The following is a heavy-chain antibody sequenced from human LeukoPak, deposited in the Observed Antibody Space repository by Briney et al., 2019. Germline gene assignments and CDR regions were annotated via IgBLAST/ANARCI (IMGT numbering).Heavy chain of an antibody. CDR1: GYTFTNSA. D-gene: IGHD1-26*01. V-gene: IGHV1-3*01. CDR3: ARGGSGATFDI. Sequence: ASVKVSCKVSGYTFTNSAMHWVRQAPGQRLEWMGWINAGNGNTKYSQRFQGRVTITRDTSASTAYMELSSLRSEDTAVYFCARGGSGATFDIWGQGTMVTVSS. J-gene: IGHJ3*02. CDR2: INAGNGNT.